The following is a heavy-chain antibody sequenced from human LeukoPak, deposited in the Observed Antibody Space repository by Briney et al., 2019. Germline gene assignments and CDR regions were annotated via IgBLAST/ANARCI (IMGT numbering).Heavy chain of an antibody. D-gene: IGHD2-15*01. Sequence: GGSLRLSCVPSGFSVGTNYMTWVRQAPGKGLEWVSVIYSGDNSYYADSVKGRFTISRDTPKNTLYFQMNSLRAEDTAVYYCARDTGSGHCSGNRCRAAFDVWGQGTMVTVSS. CDR2: IYSGDNS. CDR1: GFSVGTNY. V-gene: IGHV3-53*01. J-gene: IGHJ3*01. CDR3: ARDTGSGHCSGNRCRAAFDV.